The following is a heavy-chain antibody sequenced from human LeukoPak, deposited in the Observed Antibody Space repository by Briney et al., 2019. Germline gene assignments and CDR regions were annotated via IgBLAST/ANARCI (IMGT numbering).Heavy chain of an antibody. D-gene: IGHD3-10*01. Sequence: PSETLSLTCTVSGGSISSGSYYWSWIRQPAGKGLEWIGRIYTSGSTNYNPSLKSRVTISVDTSKNQFSLKLNSVTAADTAVYYCARHNLAFGAYYYYGMDVWGQGTTVTVSS. J-gene: IGHJ6*02. CDR3: ARHNLAFGAYYYYGMDV. V-gene: IGHV4-61*02. CDR1: GGSISSGSYY. CDR2: IYTSGST.